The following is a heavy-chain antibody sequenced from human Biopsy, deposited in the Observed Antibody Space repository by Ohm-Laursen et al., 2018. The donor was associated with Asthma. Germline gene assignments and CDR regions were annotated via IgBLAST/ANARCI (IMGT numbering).Heavy chain of an antibody. CDR1: GYTFIGSL. CDR2: FNPNSGGT. V-gene: IGHV1-2*06. CDR3: ARGQKSPGDRWFDP. Sequence: GSSVSVSCKTSGYTFIGSLIHWVRQALGQGLEWMVRFNPNSGGTNYAQKFQGRVTMTSDTSISTVYMELSRLRSDDTALYYCARGQKSPGDRWFDPWGQGTLVTVSS. J-gene: IGHJ5*02. D-gene: IGHD7-27*01.